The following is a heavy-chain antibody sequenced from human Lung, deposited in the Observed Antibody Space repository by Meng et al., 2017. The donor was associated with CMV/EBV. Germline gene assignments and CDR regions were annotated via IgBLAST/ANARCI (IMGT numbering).Heavy chain of an antibody. CDR2: IYPGDSDT. Sequence: GEXXKISCKGSGYSFTSYWIGWVRQMPGKGLEWMGIIYPGDSDTRYSPSFQGQVTISADKSISTAYLQWSSLKASDTPMYYCARHRSKAAAGTPWDQGTLVTVSS. V-gene: IGHV5-51*01. D-gene: IGHD6-13*01. CDR3: ARHRSKAAAGTP. J-gene: IGHJ5*02. CDR1: GYSFTSYW.